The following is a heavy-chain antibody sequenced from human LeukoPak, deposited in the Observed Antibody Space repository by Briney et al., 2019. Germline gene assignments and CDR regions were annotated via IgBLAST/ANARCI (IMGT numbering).Heavy chain of an antibody. D-gene: IGHD1-1*01. CDR3: ARARDLERVWDY. CDR1: GYTFTGYY. J-gene: IGHJ4*02. V-gene: IGHV1-2*02. Sequence: SVKVSCKASGYTFTGYYMHWVRQAPGQGHEWMGWINPNSGGTNYAQKFQGRVTMTRDTSISTAYMELSRLRSDDTAVYYCARARDLERVWDYWGQGTLVTVSS. CDR2: INPNSGGT.